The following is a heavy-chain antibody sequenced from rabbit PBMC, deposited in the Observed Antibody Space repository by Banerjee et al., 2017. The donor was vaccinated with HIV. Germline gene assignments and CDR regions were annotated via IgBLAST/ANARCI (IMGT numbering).Heavy chain of an antibody. CDR1: GSDISSNA. CDR2: IYAGSGDK. Sequence: QEQLVESGGGLVQPEGSLTLTCKASGSDISSNAMCWVRQAPGKGLEWIAMIYAGSGDKWYASWVNGRFTISRSTSLNTVTLQMTSLTAADTATYFCARDLAGVIGWNFNLWGPGTLVTVS. V-gene: IGHV1S47*01. CDR3: ARDLAGVIGWNFNL. J-gene: IGHJ4*01. D-gene: IGHD4-1*01.